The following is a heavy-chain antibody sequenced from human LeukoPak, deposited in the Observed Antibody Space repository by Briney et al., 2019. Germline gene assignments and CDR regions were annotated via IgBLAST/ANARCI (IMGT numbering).Heavy chain of an antibody. CDR1: GGSFSGYY. CDR2: IDHSGST. CDR3: ARAFRDSGSYDWFDP. V-gene: IGHV4-34*01. Sequence: SETLSLTCAVYGGSFSGYYWSWIRQPPGKGLEWIGEIDHSGSTNYNPSLKSRVTISVDTSKNQFSLKLSSVTAADTAVYYCARAFRDSGSYDWFDPWGQGTLVIVSS. J-gene: IGHJ5*02. D-gene: IGHD1-26*01.